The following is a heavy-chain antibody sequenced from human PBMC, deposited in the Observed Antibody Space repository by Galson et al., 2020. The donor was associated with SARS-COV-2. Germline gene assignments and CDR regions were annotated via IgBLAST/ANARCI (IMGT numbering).Heavy chain of an antibody. CDR2: FDPEDGET. D-gene: IGHD3-3*01. CDR3: ATRNPYYDFWSGYPFDY. CDR1: GYTLTELS. Sequence: ASVTVSCKVSGYTLTELSMHWVRQAPGKGLEWMGGFDPEDGETIYAQKFQGRVTMTEDTSTDTAYMELSSLRSEDTAVYYCATRNPYYDFWSGYPFDYWGQGTLVTGSS. V-gene: IGHV1-24*01. J-gene: IGHJ4*02.